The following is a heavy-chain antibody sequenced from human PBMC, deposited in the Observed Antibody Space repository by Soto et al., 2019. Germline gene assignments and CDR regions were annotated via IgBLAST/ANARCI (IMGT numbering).Heavy chain of an antibody. D-gene: IGHD1-7*01. V-gene: IGHV1-69*10. CDR1: GGTFSSYA. CDR2: IIPILGIA. Sequence: ASVKVSCKASGGTFSSYAISWVRQAPGQGLEWMGGIIPILGIANYAQKFQGRVTITADKSTSTAYMELSSLRSEDTAVYYCARVMGLTGTTLDYWGQGTLVTVSS. CDR3: ARVMGLTGTTLDY. J-gene: IGHJ4*02.